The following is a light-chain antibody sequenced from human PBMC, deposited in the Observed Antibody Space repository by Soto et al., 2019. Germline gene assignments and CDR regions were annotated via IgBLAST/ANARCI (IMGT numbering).Light chain of an antibody. CDR1: QDIRYY. V-gene: IGKV1-33*01. Sequence: DIQMTQSPSSLSASVGDRVTITCQASQDIRYYLNWFQQKPGKAPKVLIYDASRLETGVPSRFSGSGSGTDFSFSISSLQPEDIATYYCQQYDNLPYTFGQGTKVDIK. CDR2: DAS. J-gene: IGKJ2*01. CDR3: QQYDNLPYT.